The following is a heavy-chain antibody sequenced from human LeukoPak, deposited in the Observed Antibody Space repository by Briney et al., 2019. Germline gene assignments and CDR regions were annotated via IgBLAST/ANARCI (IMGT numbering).Heavy chain of an antibody. CDR3: ARGLGRAAGHYYYYYYGMDV. J-gene: IGHJ6*02. D-gene: IGHD6-13*01. CDR1: GYTFTSYD. CDR2: MNPNGGNT. Sequence: GSVKVSCKASGYTFTSYDINWVRQATGQGLEWMGWMNPNGGNTGYAQKFQGRVTMTRNTSISTAYMELSSLRSEDTAVYYCARGLGRAAGHYYYYYYGMDVWGQGTTVTVSS. V-gene: IGHV1-8*01.